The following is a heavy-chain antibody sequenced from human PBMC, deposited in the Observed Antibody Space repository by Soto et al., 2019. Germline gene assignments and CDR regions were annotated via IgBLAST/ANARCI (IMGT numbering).Heavy chain of an antibody. Sequence: GGSLRLSCAASGFTFDDYAMHWVRQAPGKGLEWVSLISWDGGSTYYADSVKGRFTISRDNSKNSLYLQMNSLRTEDTALYYCAKAVRGLYYYYGMDVWGQGTTVTVSS. CDR3: AKAVRGLYYYYGMDV. D-gene: IGHD5-12*01. CDR1: GFTFDDYA. J-gene: IGHJ6*02. CDR2: ISWDGGST. V-gene: IGHV3-43*01.